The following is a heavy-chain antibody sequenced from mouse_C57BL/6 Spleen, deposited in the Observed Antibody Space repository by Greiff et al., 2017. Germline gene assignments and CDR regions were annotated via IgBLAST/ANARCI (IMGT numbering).Heavy chain of an antibody. D-gene: IGHD2-2*01. CDR3: VRGGDGYDGAMDY. V-gene: IGHV10-1*01. J-gene: IGHJ4*01. CDR2: IRSKSNNYAT. Sequence: EVQLQESGGGLVQPKGSLKLSCAASGFSFNTYAMNWVRQAPGKGLEWVARIRSKSNNYATYYDESVKDRFTISRDDSESMLYLKMNNLKTEDTAMYYCVRGGDGYDGAMDYWGQGTSGTGSS. CDR1: GFSFNTYA.